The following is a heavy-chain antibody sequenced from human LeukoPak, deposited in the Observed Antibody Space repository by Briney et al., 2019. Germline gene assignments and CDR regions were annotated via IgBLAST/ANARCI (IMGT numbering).Heavy chain of an antibody. Sequence: PGGSLRLSCAASGFTFSSYAMHWVRQAPGKGLEWVAVISYDGSNKYYADSVKGRFTISRDNTKNSLFLHAHSLRAEDTAVYYCARDSYRALEYWGQGALVTVSS. CDR2: ISYDGSNK. V-gene: IGHV3-30*04. J-gene: IGHJ4*02. CDR3: ARDSYRALEY. CDR1: GFTFSSYA. D-gene: IGHD1-14*01.